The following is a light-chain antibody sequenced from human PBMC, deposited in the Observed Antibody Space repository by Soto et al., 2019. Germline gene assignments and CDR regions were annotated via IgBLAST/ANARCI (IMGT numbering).Light chain of an antibody. Sequence: EIVMTQSPATLSVSPGERATLSCGASQSVSSSLAWYQQKPGQAPRLLIYGASTRATGFPARFSGSGSGTEFTLTITSLQSEDFAVYYCQQYDDWSPTFGQGTRLEIK. CDR2: GAS. J-gene: IGKJ5*01. CDR1: QSVSSS. V-gene: IGKV3-15*01. CDR3: QQYDDWSPT.